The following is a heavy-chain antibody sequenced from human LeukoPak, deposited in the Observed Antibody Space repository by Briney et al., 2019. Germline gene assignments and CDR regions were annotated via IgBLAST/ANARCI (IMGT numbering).Heavy chain of an antibody. J-gene: IGHJ4*02. CDR1: GGSISSGNYY. Sequence: SQTPSLTCTVFGGSISSGNYYWNWIRQHPGKGLEWIGYIYYSESTYSNPSLKSRVTISIDTSKNQFSLKLSSVTVADTAVYFCARSAGVNYFDYWGQGTLVTVSS. V-gene: IGHV4-31*03. CDR2: IYYSEST. D-gene: IGHD7-27*01. CDR3: ARSAGVNYFDY.